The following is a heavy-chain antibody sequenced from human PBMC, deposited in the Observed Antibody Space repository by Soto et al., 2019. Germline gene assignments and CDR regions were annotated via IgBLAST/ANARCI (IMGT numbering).Heavy chain of an antibody. CDR1: GGSISSYY. J-gene: IGHJ6*02. D-gene: IGHD2-21*01. Sequence: SETLSLTCTVSGGSISSYYWSWIRQPPGKGLEWIGYVHYSWASYYNPSLKSRVTISLDTSKNQFSLKLSSVTAADTAVYYCAASCVACGGFNYYGMDVWGQGTTVTVSS. CDR3: AASCVACGGFNYYGMDV. CDR2: VHYSWAS. V-gene: IGHV4-59*12.